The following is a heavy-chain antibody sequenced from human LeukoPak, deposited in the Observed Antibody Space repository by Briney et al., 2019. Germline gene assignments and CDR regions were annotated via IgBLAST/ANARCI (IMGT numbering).Heavy chain of an antibody. CDR3: ARDGATGYSSSWYLY. CDR2: ISSRSSYI. D-gene: IGHD6-13*01. J-gene: IGHJ4*02. V-gene: IGHV3-21*01. Sequence: GGSLRLSCAASGFTFSSYSMNWVRQAPGKGLEWVSSISSRSSYIYYADPVKGRFTISRDNAKNSLYLQMNSLRAEDTAVYYCARDGATGYSSSWYLYWGQGTLVTVSS. CDR1: GFTFSSYS.